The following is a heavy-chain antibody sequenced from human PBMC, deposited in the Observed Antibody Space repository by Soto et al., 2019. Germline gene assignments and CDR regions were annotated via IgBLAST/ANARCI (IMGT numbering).Heavy chain of an antibody. CDR3: AREGSVVGDFTPLYYYYYGMGV. J-gene: IGHJ6*02. D-gene: IGHD4-17*01. V-gene: IGHV3-48*02. CDR1: GFTFSSYS. Sequence: SLRLSCEASGFTFSSYSMNWVRQAPGKGLARVSYISSSSSTIYYADSVKGRFTISRDNAKNSLYLQMNSLRDEDTAVYYCAREGSVVGDFTPLYYYYYGMGVWGQGTTVT. CDR2: ISSSSSTI.